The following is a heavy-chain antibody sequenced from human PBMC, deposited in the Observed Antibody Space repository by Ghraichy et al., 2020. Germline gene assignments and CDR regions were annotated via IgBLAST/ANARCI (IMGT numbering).Heavy chain of an antibody. J-gene: IGHJ4*02. D-gene: IGHD2-2*01. CDR3: ARSTLGYCSSTSCHFDY. Sequence: KVSCKASGGTFSSYAISWVRQAPGQGLEWMGGIIPIFGTANYAQKFQGRVTITADESTSTAYMELSSLRSEDTAVYYCARSTLGYCSSTSCHFDYWGQGTLVTVSS. V-gene: IGHV1-69*01. CDR1: GGTFSSYA. CDR2: IIPIFGTA.